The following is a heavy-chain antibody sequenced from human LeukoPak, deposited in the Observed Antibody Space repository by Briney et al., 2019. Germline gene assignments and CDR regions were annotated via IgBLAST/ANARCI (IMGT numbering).Heavy chain of an antibody. CDR2: IKQDGSEK. CDR3: AREGYYYDSSGYPYYFDY. J-gene: IGHJ4*02. Sequence: PGGSLRLSCAASGFTFSSYWMSWVRQAPGKGLEWVANIKQDGSEKYYVDSVKGRFTISRDNAKNSLYLQMNSLRAEDTAVYYCAREGYYYDSSGYPYYFDYWGQGTLVTVSS. D-gene: IGHD3-22*01. V-gene: IGHV3-7*01. CDR1: GFTFSSYW.